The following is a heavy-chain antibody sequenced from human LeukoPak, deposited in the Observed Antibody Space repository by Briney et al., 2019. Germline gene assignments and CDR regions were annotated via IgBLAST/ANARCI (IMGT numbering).Heavy chain of an antibody. CDR1: GGTFSSYA. Sequence: SVRVSCKASGGTFSSYAISWVRQAPGQGLEWMGRIIPIFGTANYAQQFQGRVTITADKSTSTAYMELSSLRSEDTAVYYCANLNDYGDYGFDYWGQGTLVTVSS. J-gene: IGHJ4*02. CDR3: ANLNDYGDYGFDY. V-gene: IGHV1-69*06. D-gene: IGHD4-17*01. CDR2: IIPIFGTA.